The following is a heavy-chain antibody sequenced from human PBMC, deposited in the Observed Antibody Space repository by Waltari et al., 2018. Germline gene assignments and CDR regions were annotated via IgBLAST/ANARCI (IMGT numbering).Heavy chain of an antibody. J-gene: IGHJ4*02. CDR2: INHSGST. CDR3: ARGRKVRGVIKGYYFDY. V-gene: IGHV4-34*01. Sequence: QVQLQQWGAGLLKPSETLSLTCAVYGGSFSGYYWSWIRQPPGKGLEWIGEINHSGSTNYNPSLKSRVTISVDTSKNQFSLKLSSVTAADTAVYYCARGRKVRGVIKGYYFDYWGQGTLVTVSS. CDR1: GGSFSGYY. D-gene: IGHD3-10*01.